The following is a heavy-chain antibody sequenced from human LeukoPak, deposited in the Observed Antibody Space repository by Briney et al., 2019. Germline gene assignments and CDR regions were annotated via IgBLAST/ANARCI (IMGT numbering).Heavy chain of an antibody. J-gene: IGHJ3*02. D-gene: IGHD3-10*01. Sequence: GGSLRLSCAASGFTFSSYNMNWVRQPPGKGLEWVSYISSSPTTTYYADSVKGRFTISRDNDKNSLYLQMNSLRDEDTAVYYCARRGAYGSGTYYNAFDIWGQGTVVTVSS. CDR3: ARRGAYGSGTYYNAFDI. CDR2: ISSSPTTT. CDR1: GFTFSSYN. V-gene: IGHV3-48*02.